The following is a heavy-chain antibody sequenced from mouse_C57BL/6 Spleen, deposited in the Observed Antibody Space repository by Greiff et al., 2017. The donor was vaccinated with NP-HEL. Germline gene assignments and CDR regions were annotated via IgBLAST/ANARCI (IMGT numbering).Heavy chain of an antibody. CDR3: ARGYGSSYWFAY. V-gene: IGHV5-6*01. J-gene: IGHJ3*01. CDR2: ISSGGSYT. D-gene: IGHD1-1*01. CDR1: GFTFSSYG. Sequence: EVMLVESGGDLVKPGGSLKLSCAASGFTFSSYGMSWVRQTPDKRLEWVATISSGGSYTYYPDSVKGRFTISRDNAKNTLYLQMSSLKSEDTAMYYCARGYGSSYWFAYWGQGTLVTVSA.